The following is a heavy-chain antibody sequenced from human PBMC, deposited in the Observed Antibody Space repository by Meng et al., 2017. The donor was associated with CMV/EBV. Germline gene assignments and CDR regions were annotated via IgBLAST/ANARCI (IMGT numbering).Heavy chain of an antibody. CDR2: IYWNGDK. J-gene: IGHJ4*02. Sequence: SGPTLVKPTQTVTLTCTFSGFSLITSGVGVGWSRQPPGKALEWLAVIYWNGDKRYRPSLESRLSITRDTSKNQVVLTMTNMDPVDTATYYCAHRSNFYGSGSRSFDYWGQGTLVTVSS. V-gene: IGHV2-5*01. CDR1: GFSLITSGVG. D-gene: IGHD3-10*01. CDR3: AHRSNFYGSGSRSFDY.